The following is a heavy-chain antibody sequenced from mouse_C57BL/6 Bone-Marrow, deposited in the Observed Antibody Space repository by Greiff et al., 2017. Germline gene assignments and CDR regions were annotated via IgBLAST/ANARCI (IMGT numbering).Heavy chain of an antibody. Sequence: QVQLQQSGAELVKPGASVKMSCKASGYTFTSYWITWVKQRPGQGLEWIGDIYPTSGRTNYNEKFKGKATLTADKSSSTAYMQLSSLTSEDSAVYFCATHYYYGSSYEDYWGQGTTLTVSS. CDR2: IYPTSGRT. CDR1: GYTFTSYW. CDR3: ATHYYYGSSYEDY. J-gene: IGHJ2*01. D-gene: IGHD1-1*01. V-gene: IGHV1-55*01.